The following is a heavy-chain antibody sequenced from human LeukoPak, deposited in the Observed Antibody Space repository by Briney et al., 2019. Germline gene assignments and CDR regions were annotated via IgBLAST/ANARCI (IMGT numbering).Heavy chain of an antibody. D-gene: IGHD5-18*01. Sequence: SETLSLTCTVSVGSISSYYWSWIRQPPGKGLEWIGYIYYSGSTNYNPSLKSRVTISVDTSKNQFSLKLSSVTAADTAVYYCARVRDTAMDAYYYYYMDVWGKGTTVTVSS. J-gene: IGHJ6*03. CDR2: IYYSGST. CDR3: ARVRDTAMDAYYYYYMDV. CDR1: VGSISSYY. V-gene: IGHV4-59*01.